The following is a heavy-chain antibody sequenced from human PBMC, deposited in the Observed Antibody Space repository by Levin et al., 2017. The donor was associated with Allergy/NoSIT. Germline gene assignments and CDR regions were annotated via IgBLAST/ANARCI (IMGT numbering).Heavy chain of an antibody. V-gene: IGHV3-21*01. Sequence: GGSLRLSCGASGFTISPYSMNWVRQAPGKGLEWVSFISSSSSYIYYADAVKARFTISRDNAKNSLYLQMNSLRAEDTALYYCAVSSSGRLSAFDIWGQGTMVTVSS. J-gene: IGHJ3*02. CDR2: ISSSSSYI. CDR3: AVSSSGRLSAFDI. D-gene: IGHD6-19*01. CDR1: GFTISPYS.